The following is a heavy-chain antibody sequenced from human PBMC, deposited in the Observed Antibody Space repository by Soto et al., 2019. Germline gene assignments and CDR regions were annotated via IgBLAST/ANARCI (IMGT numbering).Heavy chain of an antibody. CDR3: ARVPPQQLARDYYYYYMDV. CDR2: IYYSGST. CDR1: GGSISSYY. D-gene: IGHD6-13*01. Sequence: PSETLSLTCTVSGGSISSYYWSWIRQPPGKGLEWIGYIYYSGSTNYNPSLKSRVTISVDTSKNQFSLKLSSVTAADTAVYYCARVPPQQLARDYYYYYMDVWGKGTTVTVSS. J-gene: IGHJ6*03. V-gene: IGHV4-59*01.